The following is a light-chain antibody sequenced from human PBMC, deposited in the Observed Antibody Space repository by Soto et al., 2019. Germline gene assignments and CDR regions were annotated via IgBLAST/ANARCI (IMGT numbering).Light chain of an antibody. CDR2: DAS. CDR1: QDIRNY. J-gene: IGKJ2*01. CDR3: QQYDNQLPT. V-gene: IGKV1-33*01. Sequence: DIQMTQSPSSLSASVGDRVTITCQASQDIRNYLNWYQQKPGQAPKLLIYDASNLETGVPSRFSGGGSGTDFTFTISSLQPEDIATYYCQQYDNQLPTFGQGTKLEIK.